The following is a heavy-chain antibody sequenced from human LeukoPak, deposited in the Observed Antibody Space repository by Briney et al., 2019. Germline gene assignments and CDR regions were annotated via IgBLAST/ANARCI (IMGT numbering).Heavy chain of an antibody. Sequence: PSETLSLTCTVSGGSISSYYWSWIRQPAGKGLEWIGRIYYSGSTNYDPSLKSRVTISVDTSKNQFSLKLTSVTAADTAVYYCARGVNSGYFDYCGQGTLVTVSS. CDR1: GGSISSYY. D-gene: IGHD1-26*01. V-gene: IGHV4-4*07. CDR3: ARGVNSGYFDY. CDR2: IYYSGST. J-gene: IGHJ4*02.